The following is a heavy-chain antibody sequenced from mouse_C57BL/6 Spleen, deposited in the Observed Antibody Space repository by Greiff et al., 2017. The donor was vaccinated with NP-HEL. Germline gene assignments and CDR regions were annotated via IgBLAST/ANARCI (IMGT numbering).Heavy chain of an antibody. D-gene: IGHD1-1*02. CDR2: IDPSASYT. CDR1: GYTFTSYW. J-gene: IGHJ3*01. Sequence: QVQLQQPGAELVKPGASVKLSCKASGYTFTSYWMQWVKQRPGQGLEWIGEIDPSASYTNYNQKFKGKATLTVDTSSSTAYMQLSSLTSEDSAVYYCARNGAWGQGTLVTVSA. CDR3: ARNGA. V-gene: IGHV1-50*01.